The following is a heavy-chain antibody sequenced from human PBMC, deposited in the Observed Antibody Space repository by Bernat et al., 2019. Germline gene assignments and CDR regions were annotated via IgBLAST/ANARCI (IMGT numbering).Heavy chain of an antibody. CDR3: AKDLSVVVVAAFYFDY. CDR1: GFTFSSYA. D-gene: IGHD2-15*01. Sequence: EVQLVESGGGLVQPGGSLRLSCAASGFTFSSYALSWVRQAPGKGLEWVSPISGSGGSTYYADSVKGRFTISRDNSKNTLYLQMNSLRAEDTAVYYCAKDLSVVVVAAFYFDYWGQGTLVTVSS. V-gene: IGHV3-23*04. J-gene: IGHJ4*02. CDR2: ISGSGGST.